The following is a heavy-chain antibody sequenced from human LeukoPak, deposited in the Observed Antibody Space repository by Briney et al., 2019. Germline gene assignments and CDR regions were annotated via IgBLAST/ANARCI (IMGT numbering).Heavy chain of an antibody. J-gene: IGHJ6*02. V-gene: IGHV3-74*01. D-gene: IGHD3-3*01. CDR3: TRDWRHGAIDV. CDR1: GFTLSDYW. CDR2: IKGDGSST. Sequence: QPGGSLRLSCGASGFTLSDYWMFWVRQAPGKGLVWVSRIKGDGSSTAYADSVKGRFTISRDNAKNTLYLQMDSLRVEDTGVYYCTRDWRHGAIDVWGQGTTVTV.